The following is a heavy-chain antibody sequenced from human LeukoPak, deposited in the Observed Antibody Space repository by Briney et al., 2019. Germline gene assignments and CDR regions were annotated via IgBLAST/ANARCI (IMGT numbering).Heavy chain of an antibody. CDR3: ARELSEDYYDSSGYYYFDY. V-gene: IGHV3-11*01. CDR2: ISSSGSTI. CDR1: GFTFSDYH. J-gene: IGHJ4*02. Sequence: GGSLRLSCAASGFTFSDYHMSWIRQAPGKGLEWVSYISSSGSTIYYADSVKGRFTISRDNAKNSLYLQMNSLRAEDTAVYYCARELSEDYYDSSGYYYFDYWGQGTLVTVSS. D-gene: IGHD3-22*01.